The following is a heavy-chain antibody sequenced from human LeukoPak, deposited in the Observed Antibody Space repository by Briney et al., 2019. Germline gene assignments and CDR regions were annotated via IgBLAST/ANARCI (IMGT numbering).Heavy chain of an antibody. CDR2: ISGSGDNT. D-gene: IGHD3-22*01. V-gene: IGHV3-23*01. J-gene: IGHJ4*02. CDR1: GFTFSSYA. CDR3: AKGSYYDSSGSFYFDF. Sequence: GGSLRLSCAASGFTFSSYAMSWVRQAPGKGLEWVSGISGSGDNTYYADSVKGRFTISRDNSKNTLYVQVNSLGTEDTAAYYCAKGSYYDSSGSFYFDFWGQGTLVTVSS.